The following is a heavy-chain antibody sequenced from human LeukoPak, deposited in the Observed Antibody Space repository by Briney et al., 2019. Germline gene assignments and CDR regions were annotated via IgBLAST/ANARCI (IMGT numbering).Heavy chain of an antibody. CDR2: ISGSGDNT. D-gene: IGHD3-22*01. V-gene: IGHV3-23*01. J-gene: IGHJ4*02. CDR1: GFTFSSYA. CDR3: AKGSYYDSSGSFYFDF. Sequence: GGSLRLSCAASGFTFSSYAMSWVRQAPGKGLEWVSGISGSGDNTYYADSVKGRFTISRDNSKNTLYVQVNSLGTEDTAAYYCAKGSYYDSSGSFYFDFWGQGTLVTVSS.